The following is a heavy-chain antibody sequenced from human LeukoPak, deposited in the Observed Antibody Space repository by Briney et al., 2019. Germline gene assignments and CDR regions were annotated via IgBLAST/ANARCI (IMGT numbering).Heavy chain of an antibody. J-gene: IGHJ4*02. CDR2: IYGGGSK. CDR1: GFIVITNY. Sequence: GGSLRLSCEASGFIVITNYMSWVRQARGKGLEGVSVIYGGGSKYYPGSVKDRFTISRDTSNNMVYLQMNTLRAEDTAVYYCANGTDFWSGYSFDHWGPGILVTVSS. D-gene: IGHD3-3*01. V-gene: IGHV3-53*01. CDR3: ANGTDFWSGYSFDH.